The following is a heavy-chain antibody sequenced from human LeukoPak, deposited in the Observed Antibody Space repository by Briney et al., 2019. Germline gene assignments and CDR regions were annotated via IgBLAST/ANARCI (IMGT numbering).Heavy chain of an antibody. Sequence: GGSLRLSCAASGFTFSSYGMHWVRQAPGKGLEWVAFIRYDGSNKYYADSVKGRFTFSRDNSKNTLYLQMNSLRAEDTAVYYCAKDPEKYGGKGEFFDYWGQGTLVTASS. CDR1: GFTFSSYG. CDR2: IRYDGSNK. V-gene: IGHV3-30*02. D-gene: IGHD4/OR15-4a*01. CDR3: AKDPEKYGGKGEFFDY. J-gene: IGHJ4*02.